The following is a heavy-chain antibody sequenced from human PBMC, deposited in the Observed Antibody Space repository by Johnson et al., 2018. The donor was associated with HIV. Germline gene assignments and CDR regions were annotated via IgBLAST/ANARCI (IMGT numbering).Heavy chain of an antibody. CDR2: ISYDGSNK. D-gene: IGHD2-15*01. J-gene: IGHJ3*02. V-gene: IGHV3-30-3*01. Sequence: QVLLVESGGGVVQPGGSLRLSCAASGFTFSSYAMHWVRQAPGKGLEWVAVISYDGSNKYYADSVKGRFTISRDNSKNTLYLQMNSLRAEDTAVYYCARGGRGAPHDAFESWGQGTMVTVSS. CDR1: GFTFSSYA. CDR3: ARGGRGAPHDAFES.